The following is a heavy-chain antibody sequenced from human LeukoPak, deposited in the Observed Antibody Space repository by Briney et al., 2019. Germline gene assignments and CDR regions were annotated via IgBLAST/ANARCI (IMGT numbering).Heavy chain of an antibody. J-gene: IGHJ3*02. Sequence: GGSLRLSCAASGFTFTTYTMNWVRQAPGKGLEWVAVISYDGSNKYSADSVKGRFTISRDNSKNTLYLQMNSLRAENTAVYYCAREGIAAAGDAFDIWGQGTMVTVSS. D-gene: IGHD6-13*01. CDR1: GFTFTTYT. CDR2: ISYDGSNK. CDR3: AREGIAAAGDAFDI. V-gene: IGHV3-30-3*01.